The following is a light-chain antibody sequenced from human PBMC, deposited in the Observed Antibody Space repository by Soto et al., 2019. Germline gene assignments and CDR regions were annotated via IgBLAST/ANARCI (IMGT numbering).Light chain of an antibody. CDR2: KVS. V-gene: IGKV2-30*01. CDR3: LQGTHFPPWT. Sequence: DVVMTQSPLSLSVTLGQSASISCRSSQSLVSSDGDAYLNWFHQRPGQSPRRLMYKVSDRDSGVPDRFSGNGSGTYFTLTINKVEAEDIGVYYCLQGTHFPPWTFGQGTKVDIK. J-gene: IGKJ1*01. CDR1: QSLVSSDGDAY.